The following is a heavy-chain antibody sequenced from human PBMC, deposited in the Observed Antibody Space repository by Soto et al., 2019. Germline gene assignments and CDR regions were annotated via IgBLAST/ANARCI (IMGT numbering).Heavy chain of an antibody. J-gene: IGHJ4*02. CDR3: AHAGDYDLLTFDH. Sequence: PGGSLRLSCAASGFTFSSYAMSWVRQAPGKGLEWVSAIGGSGGSTFYADSVKGRFTISRDNSKNTLYLQMNSLRAGDTATYFCAHAGDYDLLTFDHWGPGTLVTVSS. V-gene: IGHV3-23*01. CDR1: GFTFSSYA. CDR2: IGGSGGST. D-gene: IGHD4-17*01.